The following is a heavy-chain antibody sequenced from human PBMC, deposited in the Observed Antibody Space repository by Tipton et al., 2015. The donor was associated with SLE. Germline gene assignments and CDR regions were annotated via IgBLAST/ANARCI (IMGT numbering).Heavy chain of an antibody. Sequence: TLSLTCTVSGGSFSSGSYSWSWIRQPPGKGLEWIGYIYYNESTDYNPSLKSRVTISVDTSKNQFSLKLSSVTAADTAVYYCARSPYYYDSSYFDYWGQGTLVTVSS. V-gene: IGHV4-61*01. CDR2: IYYNEST. CDR3: ARSPYYYDSSYFDY. D-gene: IGHD3-22*01. J-gene: IGHJ4*02. CDR1: GGSFSSGSYS.